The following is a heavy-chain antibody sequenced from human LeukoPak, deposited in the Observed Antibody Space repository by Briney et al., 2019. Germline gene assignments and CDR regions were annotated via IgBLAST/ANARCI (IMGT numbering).Heavy chain of an antibody. Sequence: GGSLRLSCAASGFTFSSYEMNWVRQAPGKGLEWGSYISSSGSTIYYADSVKGRFTISRDNAKNSLYLQMNSLRAEDTAVYYCARDLGRLWLGELSDYWGQGTLVTVSS. D-gene: IGHD3-10*01. CDR1: GFTFSSYE. V-gene: IGHV3-48*03. J-gene: IGHJ4*02. CDR3: ARDLGRLWLGELSDY. CDR2: ISSSGSTI.